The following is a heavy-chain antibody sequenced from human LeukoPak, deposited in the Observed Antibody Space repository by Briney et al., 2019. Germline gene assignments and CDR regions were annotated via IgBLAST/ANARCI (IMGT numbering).Heavy chain of an antibody. CDR3: ARDFSDDSSGYYGELDY. Sequence: GGSLRLSCAASGLTFNSYWMHWVRQVAGEGLVWVARINGDASNTTYADSVKGRFTISRDNAKNSLYLQMNSLRAEDTAVYYCARDFSDDSSGYYGELDYWGQGTLVTVSS. D-gene: IGHD3-22*01. CDR1: GLTFNSYW. V-gene: IGHV3-74*03. CDR2: INGDASNT. J-gene: IGHJ4*02.